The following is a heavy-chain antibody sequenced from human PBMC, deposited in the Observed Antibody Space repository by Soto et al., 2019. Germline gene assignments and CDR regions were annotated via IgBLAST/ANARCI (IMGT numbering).Heavy chain of an antibody. D-gene: IGHD4-17*01. CDR2: INHSGST. Sequence: SETLSLTCAVYGGSFSGYYWSWIRQPPGKGLEWIGEINHSGSTNYNPSLKSRGTISVDTSKKQFSLQLSSVTAADTAVYYCARGDYVLYYYYYYMDVWGKGTTVTVSS. V-gene: IGHV4-34*01. CDR1: GGSFSGYY. J-gene: IGHJ6*03. CDR3: ARGDYVLYYYYYYMDV.